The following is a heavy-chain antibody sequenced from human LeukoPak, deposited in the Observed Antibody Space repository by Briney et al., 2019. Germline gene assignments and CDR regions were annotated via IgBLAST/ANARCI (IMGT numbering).Heavy chain of an antibody. CDR1: GGSISSYY. CDR2: IYYSGST. D-gene: IGHD2-21*01. Sequence: SETLSLTCTVSGGSISSYYWSWIRQPPGKGLEWIGYIYYSGSTKYKPSLKSRVTISVDTSKNQFSLKLSSVTAADTAVYYCARDRSGDGYYFDYWGQGTLVTVSS. V-gene: IGHV4-59*01. J-gene: IGHJ4*02. CDR3: ARDRSGDGYYFDY.